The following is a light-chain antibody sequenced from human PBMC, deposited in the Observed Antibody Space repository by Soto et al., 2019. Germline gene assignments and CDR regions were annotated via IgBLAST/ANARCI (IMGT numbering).Light chain of an antibody. J-gene: IGKJ1*01. V-gene: IGKV3-20*01. CDR1: QSVSSSY. CDR2: GAS. Sequence: EIVLTQSPGTLSLSPGERATLSCRASQSVSSSYLAWYQQKPGQAPRPLIYGASSRAIGIPDRFSGSGSGTDFTFTISRLEPEDFVVYYCEQYGSSPWTFGQGTKVEIK. CDR3: EQYGSSPWT.